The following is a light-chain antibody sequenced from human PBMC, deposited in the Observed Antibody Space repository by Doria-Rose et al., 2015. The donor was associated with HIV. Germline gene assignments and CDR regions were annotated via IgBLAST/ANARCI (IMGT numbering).Light chain of an antibody. CDR3: HQYGTSWT. J-gene: IGKJ1*01. Sequence: VLTQSPGTLSLSPGERATLSCRASQSFSSTYLAWYQQKPGQAPSLLIYDGSTRATGIPDRFSASESGTDFTLTTNRLEPEDFALYYCHQYGTSWTFGQGTKVEI. V-gene: IGKV3-20*01. CDR2: DGS. CDR1: QSFSSTY.